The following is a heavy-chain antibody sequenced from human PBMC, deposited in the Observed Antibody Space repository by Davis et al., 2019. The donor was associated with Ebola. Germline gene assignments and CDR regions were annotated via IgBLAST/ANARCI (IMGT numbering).Heavy chain of an antibody. CDR2: IYYSGST. V-gene: IGHV4-30-4*08. Sequence: SETLSLTCAVYGGSFSGYYWTWIRQPPGKGLEWIGYIYYSGSTYYNPSLKSRVTISVDTSKNQFSLKLSSVTAADTAVYYCARVRLYGDYDYWGQGTLVTVSS. CDR3: ARVRLYGDYDY. D-gene: IGHD4-17*01. J-gene: IGHJ4*02. CDR1: GGSFSGYY.